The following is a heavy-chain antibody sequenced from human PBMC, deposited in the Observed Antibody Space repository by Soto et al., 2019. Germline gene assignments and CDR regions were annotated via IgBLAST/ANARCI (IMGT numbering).Heavy chain of an antibody. CDR2: ISYHRCII. J-gene: IGHJ6*02. Sequence: GGSLRLSCAASGLSFSRYGMHWVGQAPGKGLEWVVVISYHRCIIDDADPVTRRSSISSDNSKNTLYRQMNSLRAADTAVYYCPKVTVFWSPYYSPCYFFALTVWAQGPTAPAS. CDR1: GLSFSRYG. V-gene: IGHV3-30*18. D-gene: IGHD3-3*01. CDR3: PKVTVFWSPYYSPCYFFALTV.